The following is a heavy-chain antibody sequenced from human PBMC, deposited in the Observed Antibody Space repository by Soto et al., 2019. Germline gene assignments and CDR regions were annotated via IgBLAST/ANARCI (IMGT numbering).Heavy chain of an antibody. CDR1: GGTFSSYA. V-gene: IGHV1-69*01. Sequence: QVQLVQSGAEVKKPGSSVKVSCKASGGTFSSYAISWVRQAPGQGLEWMGGIIPILGTANYAQKVQGRVTITADESTSTAYMELSSLRSEDTAVYYCARDASSYYYDSAPLDYWGQGTLVTVSS. CDR2: IIPILGTA. CDR3: ARDASSYYYDSAPLDY. J-gene: IGHJ4*02. D-gene: IGHD3-22*01.